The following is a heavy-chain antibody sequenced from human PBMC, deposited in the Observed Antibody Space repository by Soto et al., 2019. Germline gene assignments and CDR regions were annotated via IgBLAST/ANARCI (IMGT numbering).Heavy chain of an antibody. CDR3: AREDSIIIPAVSDF. D-gene: IGHD2-2*01. CDR1: GFAFNNYG. V-gene: IGHV3-21*01. J-gene: IGHJ4*02. Sequence: AGGSLRLSCTVSGFAFNNYGINWVRQAPGKGLEWVSSISKSDYTYYSDSVKGRFAISRDNAKSSVSLQMNTLRVEDTAVYYCAREDSIIIPAVSDFWGQGTPAPVYS. CDR2: ISKSDYT.